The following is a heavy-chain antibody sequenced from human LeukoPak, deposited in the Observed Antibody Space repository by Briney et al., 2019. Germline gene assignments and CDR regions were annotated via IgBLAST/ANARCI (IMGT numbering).Heavy chain of an antibody. J-gene: IGHJ4*02. CDR2: ISGSGGST. CDR3: AKSYYDSSGYYRDGNFDY. D-gene: IGHD3-22*01. CDR1: GFTFSSYA. V-gene: IGHV3-23*01. Sequence: GGSLRLSCAASGFTFSSYAMSWVRQAPGKGLEWVSAISGSGGSTYYADSVKGRFTISRDNSKNTLYLQMNSLRAEDTAVYYCAKSYYDSSGYYRDGNFDYWGQGTLVTVSS.